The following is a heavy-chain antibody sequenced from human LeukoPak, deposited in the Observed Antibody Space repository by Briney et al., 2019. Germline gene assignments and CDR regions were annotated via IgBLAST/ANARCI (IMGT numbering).Heavy chain of an antibody. CDR2: ISAYNGNT. J-gene: IGHJ4*02. Sequence: ASVKVSCEASGYTFTSYGISWVRQAPGQGLEWMGWISAYNGNTNYAQKLQGRVTMTTDTSTSTAYMELRSLRSDDTAVYYCARVTIPIVVVPAAIRVPDYWGQGTLVTVSS. V-gene: IGHV1-18*01. D-gene: IGHD2-2*02. CDR3: ARVTIPIVVVPAAIRVPDY. CDR1: GYTFTSYG.